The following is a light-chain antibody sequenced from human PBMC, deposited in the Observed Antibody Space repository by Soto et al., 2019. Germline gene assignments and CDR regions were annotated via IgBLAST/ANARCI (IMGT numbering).Light chain of an antibody. CDR3: QQYNTYSAT. Sequence: DIQMTQSPSTLSASVGDRVTITCRAIQNIASWLALYQQEPGKAPKVLIYGASTLESGVPSRFSGSGSGTEFTLTISNLQPGDFATYYCQQYNTYSATCGQGTRLEIK. CDR1: QNIASW. CDR2: GAS. J-gene: IGKJ5*01. V-gene: IGKV1-5*01.